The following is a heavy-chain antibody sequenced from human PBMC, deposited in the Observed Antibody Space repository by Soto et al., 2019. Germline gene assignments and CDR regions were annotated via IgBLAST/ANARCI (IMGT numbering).Heavy chain of an antibody. CDR3: ARGGYCSSTSCYTSWFDP. J-gene: IGHJ5*02. V-gene: IGHV4-34*01. CDR1: GGSFSGYY. D-gene: IGHD2-2*02. CDR2: INHSGST. Sequence: SETLSLTCAVYGGSFSGYYWSWIRQPPGKGLEWIGEINHSGSTNYNPSLKSRVTISVDTSKNQLSLKLSSVTAADTAVYYCARGGYCSSTSCYTSWFDPWGQGTLVTVSS.